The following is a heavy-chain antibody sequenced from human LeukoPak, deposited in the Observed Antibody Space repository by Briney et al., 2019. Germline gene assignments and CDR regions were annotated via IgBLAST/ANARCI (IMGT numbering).Heavy chain of an antibody. CDR2: INHSGST. J-gene: IGHJ4*02. V-gene: IGHV4-34*01. D-gene: IGHD3-10*01. CDR3: ARNGPMVRGVNLGLDY. CDR1: GGSFSGYY. Sequence: PSETLSLTCAVSGGSFSGYYWSWIRQPPGEGLEWIGEINHSGSTNYNPSLKSQVTISVDTSKNQFSLKLSSVTAADTAVYYCARNGPMVRGVNLGLDYRGQGTLVTVSS.